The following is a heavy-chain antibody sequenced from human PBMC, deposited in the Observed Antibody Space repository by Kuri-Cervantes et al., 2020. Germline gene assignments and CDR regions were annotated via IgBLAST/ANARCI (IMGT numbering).Heavy chain of an antibody. V-gene: IGHV3-9*01. CDR3: ARRNRYSSQWDY. CDR1: GYTFDDYA. D-gene: IGHD6-19*01. Sequence: GGSLRLSCAASGYTFDDYAMHWVRQAPGKGLEWVSGISWNSGSIGYADSVKGRFTISRDNTKHSLSLQMNNLKTEDTAVYYCARRNRYSSQWDYWGQGTLVTVSS. CDR2: ISWNSGSI. J-gene: IGHJ4*02.